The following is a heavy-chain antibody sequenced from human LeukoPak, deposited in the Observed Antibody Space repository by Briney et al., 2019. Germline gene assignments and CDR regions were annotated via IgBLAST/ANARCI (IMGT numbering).Heavy chain of an antibody. J-gene: IGHJ4*02. V-gene: IGHV3-30*02. Sequence: GGSLRLSCAASGFTFSSYGMHWVRQAPGKGLEWVAFIRYDGSNKYYADSVKGRFTISRDNSKNTLYLQMNNLRAEDTAVYYCAPRVVGSAPFDYWGEGSLVTVSS. CDR3: APRVVGSAPFDY. D-gene: IGHD2-15*01. CDR2: IRYDGSNK. CDR1: GFTFSSYG.